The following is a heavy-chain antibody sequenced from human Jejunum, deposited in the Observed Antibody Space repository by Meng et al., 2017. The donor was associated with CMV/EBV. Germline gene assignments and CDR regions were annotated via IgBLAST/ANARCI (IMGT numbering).Heavy chain of an antibody. J-gene: IGHJ4*02. CDR2: ISKSGT. CDR1: GFTFNTHA. CDR3: APESRGGGDY. D-gene: IGHD3-16*01. V-gene: IGHV3-23*01. Sequence: SLRLSCAASGFTFNTHAMTWFRQAPGKGLEWVSTISKSGTYYADSVKGRFTISRDNSKNTLYLQMNSLRAEDTATYYCAPESRGGGDYWGQGTLVTVSS.